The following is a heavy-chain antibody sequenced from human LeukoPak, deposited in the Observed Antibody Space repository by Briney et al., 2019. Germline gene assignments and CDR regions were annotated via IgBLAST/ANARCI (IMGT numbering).Heavy chain of an antibody. CDR3: AKGGYSGSFH. V-gene: IGHV3-23*01. J-gene: IGHJ4*02. Sequence: PGGSLRLSCAASGFTFSSYAMSWVRQAPGKGLEWVSGISGSGDSTYYADSVTGRFTISRDNSKNTLYLQMNSLRAEDTAVYYCAKGGYSGSFHWGQGPLVTVSS. CDR2: ISGSGDST. CDR1: GFTFSSYA. D-gene: IGHD1-26*01.